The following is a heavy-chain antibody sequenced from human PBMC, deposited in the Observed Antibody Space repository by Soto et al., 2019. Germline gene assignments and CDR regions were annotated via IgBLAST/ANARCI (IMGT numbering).Heavy chain of an antibody. Sequence: EVQLVESGGGLVKPGGSLRLSCAASGFTFSSYSMNWVRQAPGKGLEWVSSISSSSSYIYYADSVKGRFTISRDNAKNSLYVQMKSLGAEDTGVYYCARDSSTVGAAIVESGDYPYDAFDIWGQGTMVTVSS. CDR1: GFTFSSYS. V-gene: IGHV3-21*01. CDR2: ISSSSSYI. CDR3: ARDSSTVGAAIVESGDYPYDAFDI. D-gene: IGHD2-15*01. J-gene: IGHJ3*02.